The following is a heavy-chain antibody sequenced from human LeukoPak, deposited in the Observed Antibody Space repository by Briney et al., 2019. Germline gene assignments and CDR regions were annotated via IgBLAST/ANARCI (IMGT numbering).Heavy chain of an antibody. D-gene: IGHD6-13*01. Sequence: PGGSLRLSCAASGFTFSDYVMHWVRQAPGKGLEWVAFIRYDGTYKDYADSVKGRFTISRDNSKSTLYLQMNSLRTQDTAVYYCATPSENLVLDYWDQGTLVTVSS. V-gene: IGHV3-30*02. CDR1: GFTFSDYV. J-gene: IGHJ4*02. CDR2: IRYDGTYK. CDR3: ATPSENLVLDY.